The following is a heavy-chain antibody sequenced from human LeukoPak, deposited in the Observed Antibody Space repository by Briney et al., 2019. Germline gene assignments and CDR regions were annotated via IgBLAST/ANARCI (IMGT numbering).Heavy chain of an antibody. Sequence: ETLSLTCAVYGGSFSGYYWSWVRQAPGKGLEWVSAISGSGGSSYYADSVKGRFTISRDNSKNTLYLQMNSLRAEDTAVYYCAKSVRWLAFYYFDYWGQGTLVTVSS. D-gene: IGHD6-19*01. CDR3: AKSVRWLAFYYFDY. J-gene: IGHJ4*02. V-gene: IGHV3-23*01. CDR1: GGSFSGYY. CDR2: ISGSGGSS.